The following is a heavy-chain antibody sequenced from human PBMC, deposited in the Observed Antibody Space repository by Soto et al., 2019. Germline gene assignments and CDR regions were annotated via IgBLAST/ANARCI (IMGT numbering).Heavy chain of an antibody. CDR1: GGTFSSYA. CDR3: ARDEHYYGSGSYYFAGF. Sequence: ASVKVSCKASGGTFSSYAISWVRQAPGQGLEWMGGIIPIFGTANYAQKFQGRVTITADESTSTAYMELSSLRSEDTAVYYCARDEHYYGSGSYYFAGFWGQGTLVTVSS. V-gene: IGHV1-69*13. J-gene: IGHJ4*02. CDR2: IIPIFGTA. D-gene: IGHD3-10*01.